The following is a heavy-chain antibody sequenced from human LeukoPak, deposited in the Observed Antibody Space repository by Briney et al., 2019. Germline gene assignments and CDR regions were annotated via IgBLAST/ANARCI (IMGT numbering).Heavy chain of an antibody. D-gene: IGHD3-10*01. CDR1: ADSISSSGHY. V-gene: IGHV4-31*03. Sequence: SETLSLTCTVSADSISSSGHYWTWIRQHPGKGPETFGFIHFSGSTNHNPSLKSRVAISVDASKNQFSLRLSSVTSADTAVYYCARGGNRFGGFYFDYWGQGILVTVSS. CDR3: ARGGNRFGGFYFDY. CDR2: IHFSGST. J-gene: IGHJ4*02.